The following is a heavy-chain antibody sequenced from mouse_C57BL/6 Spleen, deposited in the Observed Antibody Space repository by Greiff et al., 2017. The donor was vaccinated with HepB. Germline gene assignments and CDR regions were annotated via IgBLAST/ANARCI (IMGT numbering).Heavy chain of an antibody. D-gene: IGHD2-5*01. CDR2: IHPNSGST. CDR3: ARHYSNYGDFDY. V-gene: IGHV1-64*01. Sequence: VQLQQPGAELVKPGASVKLSCKASGYTFTSYWMHWVKQRPGQGLEWIGMIHPNSGSTNYNEKFKSKATLTVDKSSSTAYMQLSSLTSEDSAVYYCARHYSNYGDFDYWGQGTTLTVSS. CDR1: GYTFTSYW. J-gene: IGHJ2*01.